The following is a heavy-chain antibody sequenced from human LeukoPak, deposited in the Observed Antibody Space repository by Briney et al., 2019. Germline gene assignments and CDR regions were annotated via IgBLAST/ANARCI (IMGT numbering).Heavy chain of an antibody. CDR1: GFTFSDYY. CDR3: ARRYCTYSSCYSDH. V-gene: IGHV3-11*01. CDR2: ISTRGNNVI. J-gene: IGHJ4*02. D-gene: IGHD2-8*01. Sequence: GGSLRLSCVASGFTFSDYYMSWIRQAPGQGLEWIPFISTRGNNVIYYADSVKGRFTISRDDAAKSLSLQMNSLRAEDTAVYYCARRYCTYSSCYSDHWGQGTLVTVSS.